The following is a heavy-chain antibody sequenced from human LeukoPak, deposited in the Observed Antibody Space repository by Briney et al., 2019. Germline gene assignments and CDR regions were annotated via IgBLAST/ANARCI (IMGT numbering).Heavy chain of an antibody. CDR2: INTSGST. CDR3: ARTSNVWSGYTLFDP. Sequence: SETLSLTCTVSGGSITRGSYYWSWIRQPAGKGLEWIGRINTSGSTNYNPSLKSRVTISVDTSKNQFSLKLSSVTAADTAVYYCARTSNVWSGYTLFDPWGPGTLVTVSS. CDR1: GGSITRGSYY. J-gene: IGHJ5*02. V-gene: IGHV4-61*02. D-gene: IGHD3-3*01.